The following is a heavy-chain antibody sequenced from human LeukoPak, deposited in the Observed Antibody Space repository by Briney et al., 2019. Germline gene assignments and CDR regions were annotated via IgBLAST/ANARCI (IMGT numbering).Heavy chain of an antibody. D-gene: IGHD3-3*01. CDR3: ARAGGYYTSGNYLGY. CDR1: GMSITSRHY. V-gene: IGHV4-38-2*02. Sequence: SETLSLTCSVSGMSITSRHYWGWIRQPPGKGLEWIGSTSHSDSPYYNPSLKSRVAISLDTSKNQFSLKLNSVTAADTAVYYCARAGGYYTSGNYLGYWGQGTLVTVSS. CDR2: TSHSDSP. J-gene: IGHJ4*02.